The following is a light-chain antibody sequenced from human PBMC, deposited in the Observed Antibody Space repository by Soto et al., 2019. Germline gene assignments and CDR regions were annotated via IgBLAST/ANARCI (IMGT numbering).Light chain of an antibody. V-gene: IGKV1-39*01. J-gene: IGKJ5*01. CDR3: QLGYDVPLT. CDR2: TTS. CDR1: QTINNY. Sequence: DIQMTQSPSSLSASVGDRVSITCRASQTINNYLNWFQQKPGEAPKLLIYTTSKLQSGVPSRFSGSGSGADFTLTISNLQPEDFATYYCQLGYDVPLTFGQGTRLDI.